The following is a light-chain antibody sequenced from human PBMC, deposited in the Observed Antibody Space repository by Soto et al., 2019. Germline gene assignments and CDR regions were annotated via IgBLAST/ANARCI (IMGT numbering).Light chain of an antibody. V-gene: IGKV3D-15*01. CDR3: QQLNSYLSLT. CDR2: GAS. CDR1: QCVSSH. Sequence: EIVLTQSPGALSLSPGERATLYCRASQCVSSHLAWYQQRPGQAPRLLIYGASSRATGIPDRFSGTGSETDFTLTISSLQPEDFATYYCQQLNSYLSLTSGGGTNVDIK. J-gene: IGKJ4*01.